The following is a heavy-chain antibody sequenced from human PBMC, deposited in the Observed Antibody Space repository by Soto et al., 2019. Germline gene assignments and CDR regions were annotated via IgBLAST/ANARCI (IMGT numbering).Heavy chain of an antibody. CDR3: ARAYGSGSYRFTPDFDP. CDR1: GFTFSGYG. V-gene: IGHV3-33*01. D-gene: IGHD3-10*01. J-gene: IGHJ5*02. CDR2: IWYDGSNK. Sequence: GGSLRLSCAASGFTFSGYGMHWVRQAPGKGVGWVAVIWYDGSNKYYADSVKGRFTISRDNSKNTLYLQMNSLRAEDTAVYYCARAYGSGSYRFTPDFDPWGQGTLVTV.